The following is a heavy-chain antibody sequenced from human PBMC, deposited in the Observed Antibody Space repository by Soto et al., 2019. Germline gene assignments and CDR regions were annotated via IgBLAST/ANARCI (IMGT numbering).Heavy chain of an antibody. V-gene: IGHV3-72*01. CDR1: GFTFSDYH. CDR3: AMLGRGY. Sequence: EVQLVESGGGLVQPGGSTRLSCAASGFTFSDYHMDWVRQAPGKGLEWVGRSRNKPDGYTTQYAASVQGRFTISRDDSKTSLDLQMSSLKTEDTAVYYCAMLGRGYWGQGTLVTVSS. J-gene: IGHJ4*02. D-gene: IGHD3-10*02. CDR2: SRNKPDGYTT.